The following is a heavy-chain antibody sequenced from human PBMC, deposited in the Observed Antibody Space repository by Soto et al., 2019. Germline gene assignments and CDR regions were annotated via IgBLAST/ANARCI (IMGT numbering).Heavy chain of an antibody. CDR2: IIPIFGTA. Sequence: QVQLVQSGAEVKKPGSSVKVSCKASGGTFSSYAISWVRQAPGQGLEWTGGIIPIFGTANYAQKFQGRVTITADESTSTAYMELSSLRSEDTAVYYCAVGKGGTTSYWDYYGMDVWGQGTTVTVSS. V-gene: IGHV1-69*01. J-gene: IGHJ6*02. D-gene: IGHD1-7*01. CDR3: AVGKGGTTSYWDYYGMDV. CDR1: GGTFSSYA.